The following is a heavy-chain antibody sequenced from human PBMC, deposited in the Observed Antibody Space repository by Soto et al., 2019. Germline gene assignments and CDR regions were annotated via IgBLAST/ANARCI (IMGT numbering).Heavy chain of an antibody. V-gene: IGHV3-49*03. J-gene: IGHJ4*02. CDR3: SSSLLACTNGVCNPYYFDY. D-gene: IGHD2-8*01. Sequence: PGGSLRLSCTTSGFTFGDYSLSWFRQTPGKGLESVGFIRSKTYGGTTEYAASVKGRFTISRDDSKSIAYLQMNSLKTEDTAVFLCSSSLLACTNGVCNPYYFDYWGQGTLVTVSS. CDR2: IRSKTYGGTT. CDR1: GFTFGDYS.